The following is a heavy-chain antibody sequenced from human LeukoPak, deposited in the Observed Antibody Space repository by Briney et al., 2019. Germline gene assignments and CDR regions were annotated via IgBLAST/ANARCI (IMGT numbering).Heavy chain of an antibody. D-gene: IGHD3-10*01. CDR2: ITGSGNTT. CDR3: ARELFDFDY. V-gene: IGHV3-23*01. Sequence: PGGSLRLSCAASGFNFSNYAMTWVRQAPGKGLEWVSEITGSGNTTYYADSVKGRFTISRDNSKNTLYLQMNSLRAEDTAVYYCARELFDFDYWGQGTLVTVSS. CDR1: GFNFSNYA. J-gene: IGHJ4*02.